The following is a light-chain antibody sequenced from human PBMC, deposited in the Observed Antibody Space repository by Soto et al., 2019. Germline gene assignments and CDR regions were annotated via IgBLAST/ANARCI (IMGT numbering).Light chain of an antibody. Sequence: DIQMTQSPSTVSASVGXTVTITCRASQSISTWLAWYQQKPGKAPKVLIYKASTLESGVSPRFRGSGSVTEFTLTISDLQPEDFATYYCQQCDNYPLTFGGGTKVEIK. CDR2: KAS. V-gene: IGKV1-5*03. CDR1: QSISTW. CDR3: QQCDNYPLT. J-gene: IGKJ4*01.